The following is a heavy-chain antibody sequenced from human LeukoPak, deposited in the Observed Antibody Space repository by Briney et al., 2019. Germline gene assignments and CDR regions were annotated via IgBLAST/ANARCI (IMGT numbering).Heavy chain of an antibody. J-gene: IGHJ4*02. D-gene: IGHD6-13*01. Sequence: GGSLRLSCAASGFTFSSYAMSWVRQAPGKGLEWVSAISGSGGSTYYADSVKGRFAISRDSSKNTLYLQMNSLRAEDTAVYYCAKPIAAAGTSPRNYLDYWGQGTLVTVSS. CDR3: AKPIAAAGTSPRNYLDY. V-gene: IGHV3-23*01. CDR2: ISGSGGST. CDR1: GFTFSSYA.